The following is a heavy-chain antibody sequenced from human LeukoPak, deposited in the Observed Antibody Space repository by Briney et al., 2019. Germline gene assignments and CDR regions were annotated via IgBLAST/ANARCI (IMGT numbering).Heavy chain of an antibody. CDR1: GFTFSSYS. Sequence: GGSLRLSCAASGFTFSSYSMNRVRQAPGKGLEWVSSISSSSSYIYYADSVKGRFTISRDNAKNSLYLQMNSLRAEDTAVYYCARAGSGSYYFDYWGQGTLVTVSS. CDR3: ARAGSGSYYFDY. V-gene: IGHV3-21*01. D-gene: IGHD1-26*01. CDR2: ISSSSSYI. J-gene: IGHJ4*02.